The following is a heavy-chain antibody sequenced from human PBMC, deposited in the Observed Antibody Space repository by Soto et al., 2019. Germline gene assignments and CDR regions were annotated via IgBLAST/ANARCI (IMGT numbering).Heavy chain of an antibody. Sequence: SGRTLVNPTQTLTLTCTFSGFSLSTTDMGVAWIRQPPGTALECLALIYWNDEKRYSPSLKSRLTITKDTSKNQVVLTMTNMDPVDTATSSCAHSRGAGNSTTLDYWGHGILVTVSS. CDR1: GFSLSTTDMG. J-gene: IGHJ4*01. CDR3: AHSRGAGNSTTLDY. CDR2: IYWNDEK. D-gene: IGHD6-13*01. V-gene: IGHV2-5*01.